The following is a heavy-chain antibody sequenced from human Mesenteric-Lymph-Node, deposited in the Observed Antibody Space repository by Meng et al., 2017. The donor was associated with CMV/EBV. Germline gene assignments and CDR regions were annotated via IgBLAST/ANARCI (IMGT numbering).Heavy chain of an antibody. J-gene: IGHJ6*02. V-gene: IGHV3-48*04. D-gene: IGHD2-2*01. CDR2: ISTSSSSI. Sequence: GESLKISCAASGFTFSSYSMNWVRQAPGKGLEWVSYISTSSSSIYYADSVKGRFTISRDNAKNSLYLQMNSLRAEDTALYYCARDKWDIVVVPAATSPQRYYYYYGMDVWGQGTTVTVSS. CDR3: ARDKWDIVVVPAATSPQRYYYYYGMDV. CDR1: GFTFSSYS.